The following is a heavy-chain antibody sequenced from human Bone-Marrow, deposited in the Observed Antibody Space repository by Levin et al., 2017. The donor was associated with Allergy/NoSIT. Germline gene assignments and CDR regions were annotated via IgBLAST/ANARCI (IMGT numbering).Heavy chain of an antibody. D-gene: IGHD6-13*01. CDR3: ARTGRYSSSYFDY. CDR1: GFSLITSGLR. CDR2: IDWDDAT. J-gene: IGHJ4*02. Sequence: VSGPTLVKPTETLTLTCTVSGFSLITSGLRVSWIRQPPGKALECLARIDWDDATFYHTSLQTRLTISKDTSKNQVVLTMSNMDPTDTGTYYCARTGRYSSSYFDYWGQGIQVTVSS. V-gene: IGHV2-70*04.